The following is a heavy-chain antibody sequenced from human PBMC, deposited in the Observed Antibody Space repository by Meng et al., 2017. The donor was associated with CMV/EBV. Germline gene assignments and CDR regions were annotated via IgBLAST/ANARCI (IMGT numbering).Heavy chain of an antibody. CDR2: IIPIFGTA. J-gene: IGHJ5*02. CDR3: ASGPAGTEGWFDP. V-gene: IGHV1-69*05. Sequence: SVKVSCKASGGTFSSYAISWVRQAPGQGLEWMGGIIPIFGTANDAQKFQGRVTITTDESTSTAYMELSSLRSEDTAVYYCASGPAGTEGWFDPWGQGTLVTVSS. CDR1: GGTFSSYA. D-gene: IGHD6-13*01.